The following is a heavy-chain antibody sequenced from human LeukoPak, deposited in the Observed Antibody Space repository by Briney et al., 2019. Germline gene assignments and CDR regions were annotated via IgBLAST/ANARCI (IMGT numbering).Heavy chain of an antibody. J-gene: IGHJ4*02. Sequence: GGSLRLSCAASGFTFSGSAIHWVRQASGKGLEWVGRIRSKANHYATAYAPSVRGRFTISRDDSKNTAYLQMNGLRTEDTAVYYCAKDWRGNHQMPSGHFDCWGQGTLVTVSS. CDR2: IRSKANHYAT. CDR3: AKDWRGNHQMPSGHFDC. CDR1: GFTFSGSA. D-gene: IGHD2-2*01. V-gene: IGHV3-73*01.